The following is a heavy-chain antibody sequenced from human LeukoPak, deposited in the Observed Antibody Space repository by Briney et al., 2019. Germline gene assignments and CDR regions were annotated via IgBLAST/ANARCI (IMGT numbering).Heavy chain of an antibody. Sequence: PGGSLRLSCEVSGFTFSNFEMAWVRQGPGMGLEWLAYINDGGNIIRYADTVRGRFTISRDSVKKSGFLQMNSLRVDDPAIYYCAGGPQFSGSHGFWGQGTLVTVSS. CDR1: GFTFSNFE. J-gene: IGHJ4*02. D-gene: IGHD1-26*01. CDR3: AGGPQFSGSHGF. CDR2: INDGGNII. V-gene: IGHV3-48*03.